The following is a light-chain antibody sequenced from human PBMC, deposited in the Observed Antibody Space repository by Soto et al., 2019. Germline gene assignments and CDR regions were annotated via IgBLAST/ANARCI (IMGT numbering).Light chain of an antibody. CDR1: SSDVGGYNY. V-gene: IGLV2-14*01. CDR3: SSYTSSSTPLV. Sequence: QSVLTQPASVSGSPGQSITISCTGTSSDVGGYNYVSWYQQHPGKATKLMIYDVTNRPSGVSNRFSGSKSGNTASLTISGLQAEDEADYYCSSYTSSSTPLVFGGGTKLTVL. CDR2: DVT. J-gene: IGLJ3*02.